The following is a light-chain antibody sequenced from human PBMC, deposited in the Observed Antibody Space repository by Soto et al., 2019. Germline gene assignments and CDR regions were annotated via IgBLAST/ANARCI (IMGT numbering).Light chain of an antibody. V-gene: IGLV2-14*03. CDR2: EVS. Sequence: QSALTQPASVSGSPGQSITISCTGTSSDVGGYNSVSWYQQHPGKAPKLMIYEVSNRPSGVSNRFSGSKSGNTASLTVSGLQAEDESDYYCASYRRTRLVFGGGTKLTVL. J-gene: IGLJ2*01. CDR1: SSDVGGYNS. CDR3: ASYRRTRLV.